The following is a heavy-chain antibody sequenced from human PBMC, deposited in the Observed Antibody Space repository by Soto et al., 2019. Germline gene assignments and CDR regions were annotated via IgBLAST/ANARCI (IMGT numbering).Heavy chain of an antibody. Sequence: QLQLQESGSGLVKPSQTLSLTCAVSGGSISSGGYSWSWIRQPPGKGLEWIGYIYHRGSTYYNPSLKSRVTISVDRSKNQFSLKLSSVTAADTAVYYCARAVAARRGGWFDPWGQGTLVTVSS. CDR1: GGSISSGGYS. D-gene: IGHD6-6*01. CDR2: IYHRGST. CDR3: ARAVAARRGGWFDP. V-gene: IGHV4-30-2*01. J-gene: IGHJ5*02.